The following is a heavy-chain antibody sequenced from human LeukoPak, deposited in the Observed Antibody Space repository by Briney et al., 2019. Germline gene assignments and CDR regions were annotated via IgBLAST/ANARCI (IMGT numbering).Heavy chain of an antibody. Sequence: GGSLRLSCAASGFTFSSYSMNWVRQAPGKGLEWVSSISSSSSYIYYADSVKGRFTISRDNAKNSLYLQMNSLRAEDTAVYYCARDPYDNWNDSGGYFDYWGQGTLVTVSS. J-gene: IGHJ4*02. CDR3: ARDPYDNWNDSGGYFDY. D-gene: IGHD1-20*01. CDR2: ISSSSSYI. CDR1: GFTFSSYS. V-gene: IGHV3-21*01.